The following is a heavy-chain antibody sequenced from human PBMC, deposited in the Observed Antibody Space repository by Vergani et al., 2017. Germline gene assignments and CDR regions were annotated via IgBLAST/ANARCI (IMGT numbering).Heavy chain of an antibody. V-gene: IGHV1-3*04. CDR3: ARDHLWFGESYFDY. CDR1: GYTFTSYA. D-gene: IGHD3-10*01. Sequence: QVQLVQSGAEVKKTGASVKVSCKASGYTFTSYAMHWVRQAPGQRLEWMGWINTGNGNTKYSQKFQGRVTITRDTSASTAYMELSSLRSEDTAVYYCARDHLWFGESYFDYWGQGTLVTVSS. CDR2: INTGNGNT. J-gene: IGHJ4*02.